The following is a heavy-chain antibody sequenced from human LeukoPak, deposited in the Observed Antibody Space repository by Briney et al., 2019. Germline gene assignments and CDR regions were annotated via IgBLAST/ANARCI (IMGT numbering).Heavy chain of an antibody. D-gene: IGHD3-22*01. J-gene: IGHJ4*02. CDR1: GYTFTSYG. CDR3: ARDFNYYDSSGPLDY. Sequence: VASVKVSCKASGYTFTSYGISWVRQAPGQGLEWMGWISAYNGNTNYAQKLQGRVTMTTDTSTSTAYMELRSLRSDDTAVYYCARDFNYYDSSGPLDYWGQGTLVTVSS. CDR2: ISAYNGNT. V-gene: IGHV1-18*01.